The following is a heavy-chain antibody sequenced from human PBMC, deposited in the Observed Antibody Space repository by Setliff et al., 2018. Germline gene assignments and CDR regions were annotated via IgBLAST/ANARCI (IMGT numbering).Heavy chain of an antibody. Sequence: EASVKVSCKASGYTFTSYGISWVRQATGQGLEWMGWMNPNSGNTGYAQKFHGRVTMTRNTSISTAYMELNSLRSEDTAVYFCARAPAYVGNLMVVVTTEGYYFDSWGQGTLVTVSS. D-gene: IGHD3-22*01. CDR1: GYTFTSYG. V-gene: IGHV1-8*02. J-gene: IGHJ4*02. CDR3: ARAPAYVGNLMVVVTTEGYYFDS. CDR2: MNPNSGNT.